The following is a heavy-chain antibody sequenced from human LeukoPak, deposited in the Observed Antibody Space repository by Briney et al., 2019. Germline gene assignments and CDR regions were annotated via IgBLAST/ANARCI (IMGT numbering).Heavy chain of an antibody. CDR1: GFTVSSNY. CDR3: ARGSSRDGYNYDFDY. V-gene: IGHV3-53*01. CDR2: IYSGGST. D-gene: IGHD5-24*01. J-gene: IGHJ4*02. Sequence: GGSLRLSWAASGFTVSSNYMSWVRQAPGKGLEWVSVIYSGGSTYYADSVKGRFTISRDNSKNTLYLQMNSLRAEDTAVYYCARGSSRDGYNYDFDYWGQGTLVTVSS.